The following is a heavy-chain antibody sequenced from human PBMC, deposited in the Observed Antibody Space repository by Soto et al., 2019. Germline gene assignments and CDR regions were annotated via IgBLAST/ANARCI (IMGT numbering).Heavy chain of an antibody. J-gene: IGHJ6*02. V-gene: IGHV1-46*01. D-gene: IGHD3-10*01. CDR3: ARQVMVRGVGYYYYYGMDV. CDR1: GYTFTSYY. CDR2: INPSGGST. Sequence: QVQLVQSGAEVKKPGASVKVSCKASGYTFTSYYMHWVRQAPGQGLEWMGIINPSGGSTSYAQKFQGRVTMTSDTSTSTVYMELSSLRSEYTAVYYCARQVMVRGVGYYYYYGMDVWGQGTTVTVSS.